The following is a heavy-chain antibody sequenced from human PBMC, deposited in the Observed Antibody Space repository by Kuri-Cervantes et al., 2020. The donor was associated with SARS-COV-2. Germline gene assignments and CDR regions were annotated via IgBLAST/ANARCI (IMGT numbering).Heavy chain of an antibody. CDR3: TTLIDY. J-gene: IGHJ4*02. V-gene: IGHV3-23*01. CDR2: ISTSGGST. Sequence: GGSLRLSCVASGFTSNIYAMTWVRQAPGKGLEWVSVISTSGGSTYYADSVRGRFTISRDNSKSTLYLQMNSLRAEDTAVYYCTTLIDYWGQGALVTVSS. CDR1: GFTSNIYA.